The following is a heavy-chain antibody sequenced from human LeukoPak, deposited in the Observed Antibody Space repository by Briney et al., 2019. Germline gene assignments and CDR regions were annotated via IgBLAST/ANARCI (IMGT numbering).Heavy chain of an antibody. V-gene: IGHV1-69*04. Sequence: SVKVSCKASGGTFSSYAISWVRQAPGQGLEWMGRIIPIVGTANYAQKSQGRVTITTDKSTSTAYMELSSLRSEDTAVYYCASSRSLDFWSGYSGYWGQGTLVTVSS. J-gene: IGHJ4*02. CDR2: IIPIVGTA. D-gene: IGHD3-3*01. CDR3: ASSRSLDFWSGYSGY. CDR1: GGTFSSYA.